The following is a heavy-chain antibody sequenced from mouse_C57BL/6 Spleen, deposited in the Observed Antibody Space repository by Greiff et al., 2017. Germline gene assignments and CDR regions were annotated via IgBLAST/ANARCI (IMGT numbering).Heavy chain of an antibody. CDR1: GYTFTSYW. J-gene: IGHJ1*03. CDR3: ARTYYGSSCWYFDV. V-gene: IGHV1-55*01. CDR2: IYPGSGST. D-gene: IGHD1-1*01. Sequence: QVQLQQSGAELVKPGASVKMSCKASGYTFTSYWITWVKQRPGQGLEWSGDIYPGSGSTNYNEKFKSKATLTVDTSSSTAYMQLSSLTSEDSAVYYCARTYYGSSCWYFDVWGTGTTGTVSS.